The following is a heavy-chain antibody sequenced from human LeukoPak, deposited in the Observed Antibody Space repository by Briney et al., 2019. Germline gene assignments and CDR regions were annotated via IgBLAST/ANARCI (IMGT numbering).Heavy chain of an antibody. CDR1: GHTFTGYY. Sequence: ASVKVSCKASGHTFTGYYMHWVRQAPGQGLEWMGWINPNSGGTNYAQKFQGRVTMTRDTSISTAYMELSRLRSDDTAVHYCAREKTIAYYDSSGYIDYWGQGTLVTVSS. J-gene: IGHJ4*02. V-gene: IGHV1-2*02. CDR3: AREKTIAYYDSSGYIDY. CDR2: INPNSGGT. D-gene: IGHD3-22*01.